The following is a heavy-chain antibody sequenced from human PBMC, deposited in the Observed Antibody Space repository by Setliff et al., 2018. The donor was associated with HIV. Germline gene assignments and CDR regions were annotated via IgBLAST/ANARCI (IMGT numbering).Heavy chain of an antibody. CDR2: IYHSGST. CDR1: GVSISSHS. J-gene: IGHJ3*02. CDR3: ARESLNLGQLSSKPDASDI. Sequence: SETLSLTCNVSGVSISSHSWSWIRQPPGKGLEWIGHIYHSGSTYYNPSLKSRGTISVDRSKNQFSLKLSSVTAAATAVYYCARESLNLGQLSSKPDASDIWGQGTMVTVSS. D-gene: IGHD3-16*02. V-gene: IGHV4-59*11.